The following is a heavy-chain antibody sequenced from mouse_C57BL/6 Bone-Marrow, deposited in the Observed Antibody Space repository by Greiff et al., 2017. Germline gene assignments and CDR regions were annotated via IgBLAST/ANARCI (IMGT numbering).Heavy chain of an antibody. V-gene: IGHV1-81*01. CDR3: DCLRRYDYAMAC. CDR2: IYPRSGNT. Sequence: LQESGAELAKPGASVKLSCKASGYTFTSYGISWVQQRTGQGLEWIGAIYPRSGNTYYNEKFKGKATLTADKSSSTPYMELRSLTSEDSAVSICDCLRRYDYAMACWGEGTSVTVSA. D-gene: IGHD1-2*01. J-gene: IGHJ4*01. CDR1: GYTFTSYG.